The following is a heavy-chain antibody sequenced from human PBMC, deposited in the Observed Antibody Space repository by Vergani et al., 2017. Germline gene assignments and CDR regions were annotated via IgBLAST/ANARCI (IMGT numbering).Heavy chain of an antibody. CDR1: GFTFDDYA. CDR3: AKATFGGVTGHY. D-gene: IGHD3-16*01. V-gene: IGHV3-9*01. J-gene: IGHJ4*02. Sequence: EVQLVESGGGLVQPGRSLRLSCAASGFTFDDYAMHWVRQAPGKGLEWVSGISWNSGSIGYADSVKGRFTISRDNAKNSLYLQMNSLRAEDTALYYCAKATFGGVTGHYWGQGTLVTVSS. CDR2: ISWNSGSI.